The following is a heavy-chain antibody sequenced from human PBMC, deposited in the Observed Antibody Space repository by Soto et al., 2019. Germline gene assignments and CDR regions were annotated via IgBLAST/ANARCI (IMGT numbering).Heavy chain of an antibody. Sequence: QITLKESGPTLVKPTQPLTLTCTFSGSSLSSSGMGVGRIRQPPGKALEWLAVIYWDDDKRYSPSLNSRITITKDTSKNQVVLTMANMDPVDTATYYCAHALGGGSSSYFDCWGQGTLVTVSS. CDR3: AHALGGGSSSYFDC. CDR2: IYWDDDK. CDR1: GSSLSSSGMG. J-gene: IGHJ4*02. D-gene: IGHD3-16*01. V-gene: IGHV2-5*02.